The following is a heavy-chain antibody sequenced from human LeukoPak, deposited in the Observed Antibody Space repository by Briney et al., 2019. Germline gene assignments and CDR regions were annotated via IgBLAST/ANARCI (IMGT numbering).Heavy chain of an antibody. CDR2: ISKNGVDT. Sequence: LEXVSAISKNGVDTYYADSVKGRFTISGDSSKNTVYLQMNSLRAEDTAVYYCARDREPLRYFDTWGQGTLVTVSS. J-gene: IGHJ4*02. D-gene: IGHD3-9*01. V-gene: IGHV3-23*01. CDR3: ARDREPLRYFDT.